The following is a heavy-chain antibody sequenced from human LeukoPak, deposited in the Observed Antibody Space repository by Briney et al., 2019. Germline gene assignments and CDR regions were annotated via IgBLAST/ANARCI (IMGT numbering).Heavy chain of an antibody. CDR3: AKYVLPGGTPNPDYGLDV. J-gene: IGHJ6*02. D-gene: IGHD2-2*01. CDR2: ISGSGGSI. Sequence: AGGSLRLSCAASGLTFSSHGMHWVRQAPGKGLEWVSGISGSGGSIYYADSVKVRFTISRDNSRNTLYLQMSSLRAEDTAVYYCAKYVLPGGTPNPDYGLDVWGQGTTVTVSS. CDR1: GLTFSSHG. V-gene: IGHV3-23*01.